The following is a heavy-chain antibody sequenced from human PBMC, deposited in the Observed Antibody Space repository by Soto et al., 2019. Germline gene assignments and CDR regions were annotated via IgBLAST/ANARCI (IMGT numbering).Heavy chain of an antibody. V-gene: IGHV4-34*01. CDR1: GGSFSGYY. J-gene: IGHJ6*02. Sequence: SETLSLTCAVYGGSFSGYYWSWIRQPPGKGLEWIGEINHSGSTNHNPSLKSRVTISVDTSKNQFSLKLSSVTAADTAVYYCARGAVSGGWVVIYYYGMDVWGQGTTVTVSS. D-gene: IGHD2-21*01. CDR3: ARGAVSGGWVVIYYYGMDV. CDR2: INHSGST.